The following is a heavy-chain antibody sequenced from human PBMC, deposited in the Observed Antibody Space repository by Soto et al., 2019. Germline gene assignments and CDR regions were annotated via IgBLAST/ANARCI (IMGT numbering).Heavy chain of an antibody. D-gene: IGHD5-12*01. J-gene: IGHJ4*02. CDR1: GGSISSGGYY. V-gene: IGHV4-31*03. Sequence: QVQLQESGPGLVKPSQTLSLTCTVSGGSISSGGYYWSWIRQHPGKGLEWIAYIDYSGSTYSNPSLKSRVTIAVDTSKNQFSLKLSSVTAADTAVYYCARRIVATIYYFDYWGQGTLVTVSS. CDR2: IDYSGST. CDR3: ARRIVATIYYFDY.